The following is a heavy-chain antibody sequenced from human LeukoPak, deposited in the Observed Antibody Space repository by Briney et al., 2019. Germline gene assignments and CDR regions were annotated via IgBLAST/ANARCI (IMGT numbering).Heavy chain of an antibody. CDR3: ARDINLYGIDGDHSDFDY. V-gene: IGHV1-18*01. Sequence: GASVKVSCKASGYTFTNYGISWVRQAPGQGLEWMGWISIYTGKTYHAQKFQARVTMTTDTSTTTAYMELRSLRSDDTAVYYCARDINLYGIDGDHSDFDYWGQGTLVTVSS. J-gene: IGHJ4*02. CDR2: ISIYTGKT. CDR1: GYTFTNYG. D-gene: IGHD4-17*01.